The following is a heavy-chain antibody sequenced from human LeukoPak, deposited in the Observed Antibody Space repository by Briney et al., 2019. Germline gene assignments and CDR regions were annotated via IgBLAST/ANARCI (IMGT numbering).Heavy chain of an antibody. D-gene: IGHD6-13*01. Sequence: GGSLRLSCAASGFSFDTYGIHWVRQAPGKGLEWVAVISHDGNNKYYADSVKGRFTISRDNSKDTLFLQMNSLRTDDTAVYYCARNGNSSSWSAYFDYWGQGTLVTVSS. CDR3: ARNGNSSSWSAYFDY. CDR2: ISHDGNNK. CDR1: GFSFDTYG. V-gene: IGHV3-30*19. J-gene: IGHJ4*02.